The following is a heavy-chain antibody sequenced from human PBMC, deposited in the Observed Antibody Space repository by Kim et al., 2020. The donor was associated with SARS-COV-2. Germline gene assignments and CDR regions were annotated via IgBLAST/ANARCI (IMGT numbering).Heavy chain of an antibody. Sequence: SETLSLTCTVSGGSIINSNYYWGWIRQPPGKGLEWIGSIYYSGSTYYNPSLKSRVTISVDTSRNQFSLKLTSVIAADTAVYFCASEVVNPNGVVVARDAFDIWGQGTLVTVSS. CDR1: GGSIINSNYY. CDR3: ASEVVNPNGVVVARDAFDI. D-gene: IGHD2-21*01. CDR2: IYYSGST. J-gene: IGHJ3*02. V-gene: IGHV4-39*07.